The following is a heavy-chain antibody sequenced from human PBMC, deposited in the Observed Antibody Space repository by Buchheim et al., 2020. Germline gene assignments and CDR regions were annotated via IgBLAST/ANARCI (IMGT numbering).Heavy chain of an antibody. V-gene: IGHV3-49*04. CDR2: IRSKAYGGTT. CDR1: GFTFGDYA. J-gene: IGHJ4*02. D-gene: IGHD3-22*01. CDR3: TRDAHYYDSSGEER. Sequence: EVQLVESGGGLVQPGRSLRLSCTASGFTFGDYAMSWVRQAPGKGLEWVGFIRSKAYGGTTEYAASVKGRFTISRDDSKSIAYLQMNSLKTEDTAVYYCTRDAHYYDSSGEERWGQGTL.